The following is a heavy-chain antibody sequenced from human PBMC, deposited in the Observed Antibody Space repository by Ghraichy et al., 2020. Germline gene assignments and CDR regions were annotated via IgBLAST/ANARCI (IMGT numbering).Heavy chain of an antibody. V-gene: IGHV2-70*11. CDR3: ARMIGGYGSGSYPYNWFDP. J-gene: IGHJ5*02. D-gene: IGHD3-10*01. Sequence: SGPTLVKPTQTLTLTCTFSGFSLSTSGMCVSWIRQPPGKALEWLARIDWDDDKYYSTSLKTRLTISKDTSKNQVVLTMTNMDPVDTATYYCARMIGGYGSGSYPYNWFDPWGQGTLVTVSS. CDR2: IDWDDDK. CDR1: GFSLSTSGMC.